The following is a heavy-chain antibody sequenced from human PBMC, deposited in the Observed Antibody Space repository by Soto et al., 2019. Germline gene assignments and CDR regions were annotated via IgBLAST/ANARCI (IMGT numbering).Heavy chain of an antibody. D-gene: IGHD6-6*01. CDR2: INSDGSST. CDR3: ARAVRTHRPFDY. CDR1: GFTFSSYW. V-gene: IGHV3-74*01. J-gene: IGHJ4*02. Sequence: GGSLRLSCAASGFTFSSYWMHWVRQAPGKGLVWVSRINSDGSSTSYADSVKGRFTISRDNAKNTLYLQMNSLRAEDTAVYYCARAVRTHRPFDYWGQGTLVTVSS.